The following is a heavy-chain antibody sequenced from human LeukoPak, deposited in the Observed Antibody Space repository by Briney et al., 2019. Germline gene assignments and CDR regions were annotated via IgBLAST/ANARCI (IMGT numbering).Heavy chain of an antibody. V-gene: IGHV3-21*06. CDR2: ITSTSTHI. J-gene: IGHJ4*02. CDR3: TRDFEY. CDR1: GFTFSSYG. Sequence: GGSLRLFCEASGFTFSSYGMNWVRQAPGKGLEWVSSITSTSTHIYYADSVKGRFTISRDNAKNSLYLQMNSLRGDDTAVYYCTRDFEYWGQGTLVTVSS.